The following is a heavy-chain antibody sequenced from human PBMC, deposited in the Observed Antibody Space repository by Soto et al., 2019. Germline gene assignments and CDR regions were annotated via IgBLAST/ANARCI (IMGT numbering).Heavy chain of an antibody. D-gene: IGHD3-3*01. V-gene: IGHV1-18*01. J-gene: IGHJ4*02. Sequence: GASVKVSCKASGGTFSSYAISWVRQAPGQGLEWMGGIIPIFGNTNYAQKLQGRVTMSTDTSTSTAYMELRSLRSDDTAVYYCARVRDTIFGVVIYDPSFDYWGQGTLVTVSS. CDR3: ARVRDTIFGVVIYDPSFDY. CDR1: GGTFSSYA. CDR2: IIPIFGNT.